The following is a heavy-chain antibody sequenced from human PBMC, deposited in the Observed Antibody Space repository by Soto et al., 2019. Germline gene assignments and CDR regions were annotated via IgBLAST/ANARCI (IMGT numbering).Heavy chain of an antibody. J-gene: IGHJ4*02. Sequence: PGGSLRLSCAASGFTFSSYSMNWVRQAPGKGLEWVSYISSSSSTIYYADSVKGRFTISRDNAKNSLYLQMNSLRAEDTAVYYCARGGPKGSGPFDYFDDWGQGTLVTVSS. V-gene: IGHV3-48*01. CDR2: ISSSSSTI. CDR1: GFTFSSYS. D-gene: IGHD3-10*01. CDR3: ARGGPKGSGPFDYFDD.